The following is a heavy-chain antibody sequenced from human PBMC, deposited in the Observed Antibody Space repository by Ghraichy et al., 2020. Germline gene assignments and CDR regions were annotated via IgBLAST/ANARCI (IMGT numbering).Heavy chain of an antibody. CDR3: TRDRWDSTVHYSDY. V-gene: IGHV3-33*01. CDR1: GFTFSRFG. D-gene: IGHD4-17*01. J-gene: IGHJ4*02. CDR2: IWSDGSNK. Sequence: GALRLSCAASGFTFSRFGMNWVRQAPGKGLEWVAIIWSDGSNKYYADSVKGRFTISRDDSKNTLYLQMSSLRAEDTAVYYCTRDRWDSTVHYSDYWGQGTLVTISS.